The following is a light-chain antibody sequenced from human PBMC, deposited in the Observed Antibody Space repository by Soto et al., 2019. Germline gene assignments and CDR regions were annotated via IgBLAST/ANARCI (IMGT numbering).Light chain of an antibody. CDR1: QAVNTR. V-gene: IGKV3-20*01. Sequence: EIVLTQSPATLSSFPGDRVTLSCRASQAVNTRLAWYQHKPGPAPRLLIYLASNRAAGVPARFSGSGSGTDFTLTISRLEPEDFAVYYCQQYGSSVTFGQGTRLETK. J-gene: IGKJ5*01. CDR3: QQYGSSVT. CDR2: LAS.